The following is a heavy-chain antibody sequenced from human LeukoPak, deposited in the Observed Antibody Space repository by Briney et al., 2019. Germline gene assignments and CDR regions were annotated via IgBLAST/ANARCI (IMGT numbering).Heavy chain of an antibody. D-gene: IGHD1-1*01. V-gene: IGHV3-21*01. Sequence: GGSLRLSCAASGFTFSSYSMNWVRQAPGKGLEWVSSISSSSSYIYYADSVRGRFTISRDNAKNSLYLQMNSLRAEDTAVYYCARYNWGLFDYWGQGTLVTVSS. CDR1: GFTFSSYS. J-gene: IGHJ4*02. CDR2: ISSSSSYI. CDR3: ARYNWGLFDY.